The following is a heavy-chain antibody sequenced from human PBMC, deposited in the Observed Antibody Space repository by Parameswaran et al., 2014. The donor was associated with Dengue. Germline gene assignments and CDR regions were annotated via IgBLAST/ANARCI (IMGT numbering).Heavy chain of an antibody. V-gene: IGHV4-34*01. Sequence: RWIRQPPGKGLEWIGEINHSGSTNYNPSLKSRVTISIDTSNNQFSLKLSSVTAADTAVFYCARGSIRNDYDILTGYYRGPNWFDPWGQGTLVTVSS. D-gene: IGHD3-9*01. CDR2: INHSGST. J-gene: IGHJ5*02. CDR3: ARGSIRNDYDILTGYYRGPNWFDP.